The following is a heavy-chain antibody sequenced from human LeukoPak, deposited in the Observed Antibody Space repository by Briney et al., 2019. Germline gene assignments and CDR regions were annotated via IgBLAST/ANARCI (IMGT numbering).Heavy chain of an antibody. V-gene: IGHV3-15*01. D-gene: IGHD3-10*01. CDR1: GFTFTNAW. CDR3: TTALGLTMIRGVIVS. CDR2: IKSKGDGETT. Sequence: GGSLRLSCAASGFTFTNAWMSWVRQAPGKRLEWVGRIKSKGDGETTDYGAPVKGRFIMSRDDSKATVYLQMNILQTEDTAVYYCTTALGLTMIRGVIVSWGQGTLVTVSS. J-gene: IGHJ4*02.